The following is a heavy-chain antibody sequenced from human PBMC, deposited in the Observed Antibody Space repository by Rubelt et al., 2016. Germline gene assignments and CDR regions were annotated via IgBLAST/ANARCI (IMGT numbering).Heavy chain of an antibody. Sequence: QVQLQQWGAGLFKPSETLSLTCAVYGESVSGYYWSWIRQPPGKGLEWIGEISHSGSTSHNPSLKSRVIISADTSKNQFSLKLTSLTAADTAVYYCARGLYATRMASWGQGTLVTVSS. D-gene: IGHD3-16*01. CDR1: GESVSGYY. CDR2: ISHSGST. V-gene: IGHV4-34*02. CDR3: ARGLYATRMAS. J-gene: IGHJ4*02.